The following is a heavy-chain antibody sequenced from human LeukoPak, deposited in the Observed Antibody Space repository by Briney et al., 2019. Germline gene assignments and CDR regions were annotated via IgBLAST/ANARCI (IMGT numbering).Heavy chain of an antibody. V-gene: IGHV4-39*01. CDR1: GGSISSYY. CDR2: IYYSGST. J-gene: IGHJ5*01. D-gene: IGHD2-15*01. Sequence: AETLSLTCTVSGGSISSYYWGWIRQPPGEGLEWIGTIYYSGSTYYNPSLKSRVTISVDTSKNQFSLKLSSVTAADTAVYYCARLLPRFCTGGSCPISWFDPWGQGTLVTVSS. CDR3: ARLLPRFCTGGSCPISWFDP.